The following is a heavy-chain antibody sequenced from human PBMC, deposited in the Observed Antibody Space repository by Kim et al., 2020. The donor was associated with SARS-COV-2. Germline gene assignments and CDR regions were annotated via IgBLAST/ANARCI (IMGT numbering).Heavy chain of an antibody. Sequence: SVKVSCKASGGTFSSYAISWVRQAPGQGLEWMGGIIPIFGTANYAQKFQGRVTITADESTSTAYMELSSLRSEDTAVYYCARDRVKTTVVPQLGYFQHWGQGTLVTVSS. D-gene: IGHD4-17*01. V-gene: IGHV1-69*13. CDR2: IIPIFGTA. J-gene: IGHJ1*01. CDR3: ARDRVKTTVVPQLGYFQH. CDR1: GGTFSSYA.